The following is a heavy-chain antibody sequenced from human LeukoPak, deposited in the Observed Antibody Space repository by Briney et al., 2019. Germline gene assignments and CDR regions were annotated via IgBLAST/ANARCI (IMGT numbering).Heavy chain of an antibody. CDR1: GFTFSNYG. CDR3: ARGEFTIGSPEAPY. D-gene: IGHD3-10*01. CDR2: IKQDGSKK. Sequence: GGSLRLSCAASGFTFSNYGMNWVRQAPGKGLEWVANIKQDGSKKYYLDSVKGRFIISRDNAENSLYLQMNNLRAEDTAVYFCARGEFTIGSPEAPYWGQGILVTVSS. J-gene: IGHJ4*02. V-gene: IGHV3-7*01.